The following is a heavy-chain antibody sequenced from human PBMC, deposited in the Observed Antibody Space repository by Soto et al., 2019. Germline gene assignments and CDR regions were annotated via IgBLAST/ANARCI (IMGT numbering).Heavy chain of an antibody. CDR2: ITGSGGDT. Sequence: PGGSLRLSCAASGFTFNSYVMSWVRQAPGKGLDWISAITGSGGDTYHADSVKGRFTISRDNSKNTLYLQMNSLRAEDTAVYYCANLWDTAMALYYYYGMDVWGQGTTVTVSS. CDR1: GFTFNSYV. CDR3: ANLWDTAMALYYYYGMDV. D-gene: IGHD5-18*01. J-gene: IGHJ6*02. V-gene: IGHV3-23*01.